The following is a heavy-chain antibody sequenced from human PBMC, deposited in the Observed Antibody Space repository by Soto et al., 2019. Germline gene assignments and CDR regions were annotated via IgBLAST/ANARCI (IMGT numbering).Heavy chain of an antibody. J-gene: IGHJ4*02. CDR2: IYYSGST. V-gene: IGHV4-30-4*01. D-gene: IGHD3-22*01. CDR3: ARLCDSSGYYQYYFDY. CDR1: GGSISSGDYY. Sequence: QVQLQESGPGLVKPSQTLSLTCTFSGGSISSGDYYWSWIRQPPGKALEWIGYIYYSGSTYYNPSLRSRVTISVDTSKNQFSLKLSSVTAADTAVYYCARLCDSSGYYQYYFDYWGQGTLVTVSS.